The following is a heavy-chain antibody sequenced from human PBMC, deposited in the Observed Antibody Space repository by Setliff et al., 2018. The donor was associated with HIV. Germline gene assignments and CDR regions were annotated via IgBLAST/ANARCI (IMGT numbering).Heavy chain of an antibody. CDR3: ARPLTTSVNFWGDAFVI. V-gene: IGHV4-34*01. D-gene: IGHD3-3*01. Sequence: SETLSLTCAVYGGSFSGYYWSWIRQPPGKGLEWIGEINHSGSTNYNPSLKSRVTISVDTSKNQFSLKLSSVTAADTAVYYCARPLTTSVNFWGDAFVIWGQGTMVTVSS. J-gene: IGHJ3*02. CDR1: GGSFSGYY. CDR2: INHSGST.